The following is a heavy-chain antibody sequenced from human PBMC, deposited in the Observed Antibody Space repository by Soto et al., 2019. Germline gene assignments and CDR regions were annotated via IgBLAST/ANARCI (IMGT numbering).Heavy chain of an antibody. CDR1: GGSFSGYY. Sequence: PSETLSLTCAVYGGSFSGYYWSWIRQPPGKGLEWIGEINHSGSTNYNPSLKSRVTISVDTSKNQFSLKLSSVTAADTAVYYCARGLFYDFWSGYLNWFAPWGQGTLVTVSS. CDR3: ARGLFYDFWSGYLNWFAP. V-gene: IGHV4-34*01. J-gene: IGHJ5*02. D-gene: IGHD3-3*01. CDR2: INHSGST.